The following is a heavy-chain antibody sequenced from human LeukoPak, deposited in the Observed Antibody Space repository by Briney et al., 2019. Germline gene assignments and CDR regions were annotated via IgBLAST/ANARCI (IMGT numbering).Heavy chain of an antibody. J-gene: IGHJ4*02. CDR2: IKEDEGEK. CDR1: GFTFSNYW. Sequence: AGESLRLSCAASGFTFSNYWMSWVRQAPGKGLEWVANIKEDEGEKYYVASVKARFTISRDNGKNTLYLQMDILRAEDTAVYYCARDSHSKYGTPPSSHDYWGQGTLVTVSS. D-gene: IGHD2-15*01. CDR3: ARDSHSKYGTPPSSHDY. V-gene: IGHV3-7*01.